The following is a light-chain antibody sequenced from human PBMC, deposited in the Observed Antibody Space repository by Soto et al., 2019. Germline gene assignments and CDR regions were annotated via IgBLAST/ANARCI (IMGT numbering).Light chain of an antibody. J-gene: IGLJ2*01. CDR2: LNSDGSH. V-gene: IGLV4-69*01. CDR3: QTWGTGGVV. CDR1: SGHSSYA. Sequence: QPVLTQSPSASASLGASVKLTCTLSSGHSSYAIAWHQQQPEKGPRYLMKLNSDGSHSKGDGIPDRFSGSSSGAERYLTISSLQSEDEADYYCQTWGTGGVVFGGGTKLTV.